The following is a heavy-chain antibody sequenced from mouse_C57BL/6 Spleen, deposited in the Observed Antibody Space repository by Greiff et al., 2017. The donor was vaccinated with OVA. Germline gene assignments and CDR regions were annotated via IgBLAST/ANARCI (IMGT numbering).Heavy chain of an antibody. CDR2: INPGSGGT. CDR3: ARWNGNYYWYFDV. V-gene: IGHV1-54*01. CDR1: GYAFTNYL. Sequence: QVQLQQSGAELVRPGTSVKVSCKASGYAFTNYLIEWVKQRPGQGLEWIGVINPGSGGTNYNEKFKGKATLTADKSSSTAYMQLSSLTSEDSAVYFCARWNGNYYWYFDVWGTGTTVTVSS. J-gene: IGHJ1*03. D-gene: IGHD2-1*01.